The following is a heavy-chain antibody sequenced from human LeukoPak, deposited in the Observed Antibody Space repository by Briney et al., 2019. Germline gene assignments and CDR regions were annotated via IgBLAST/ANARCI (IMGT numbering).Heavy chain of an antibody. V-gene: IGHV4-34*01. CDR3: ARTIVWYPNWFDP. CDR1: GGSFSGYY. CDR2: INHSGST. Sequence: KTSETLSLTCAVYGGSFSGYYWSWIRQPPGKGLEWIGEINHSGSTNYNPSLKSRVTISVDTSKNQFSLKLSSVTAADTAVYYCARTIVWYPNWFDPWGQGTLVTVSS. D-gene: IGHD6-13*01. J-gene: IGHJ5*02.